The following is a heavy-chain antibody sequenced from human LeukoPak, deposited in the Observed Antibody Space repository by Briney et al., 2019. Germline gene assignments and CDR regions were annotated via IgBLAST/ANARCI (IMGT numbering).Heavy chain of an antibody. CDR1: GFPFSDFS. CDR2: ISSTRHVK. D-gene: IGHD4-17*01. Sequence: GGSLRLSCVASGFPFSDFSMNWVRQAPGKGLEWLSYISSTRHVKYYADSVKGRFTISRDDAKSSLYLQMNSLRAEDTAVYYCAKPTVWGQGTLVTVSS. J-gene: IGHJ4*02. V-gene: IGHV3-48*01. CDR3: AKPTV.